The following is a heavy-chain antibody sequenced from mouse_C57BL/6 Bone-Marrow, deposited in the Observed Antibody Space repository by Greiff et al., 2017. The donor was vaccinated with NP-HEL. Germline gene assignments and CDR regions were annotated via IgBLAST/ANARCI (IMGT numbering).Heavy chain of an antibody. D-gene: IGHD2-14*01. CDR3: ARRGVRFGDFDV. CDR2: IHPNSGST. V-gene: IGHV1-64*01. Sequence: QVQLQQPGAELVKPGASVKLSCKASGYTFTSYWMHWVKQRPGQGLEWIGMIHPNSGSTNYNEKFKGKATLTVDKSSSTAYMQLSSLTSEDSAVYYCARRGVRFGDFDVWGTGTTVTVSS. J-gene: IGHJ1*03. CDR1: GYTFTSYW.